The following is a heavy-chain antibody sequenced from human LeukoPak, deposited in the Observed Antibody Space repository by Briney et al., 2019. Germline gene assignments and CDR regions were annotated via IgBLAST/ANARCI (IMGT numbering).Heavy chain of an antibody. CDR2: ISWDGGST. CDR1: GFTFYDYT. J-gene: IGHJ6*02. Sequence: GGSLRLSCAASGFTFYDYTMHWVRHAPGKGLEWVSLISWDGGSTYYADSVKGRFTISRDNSKNSLYLQMNSLRTEDTALYYCAKDKHGMDVWGQGTTVTVSS. V-gene: IGHV3-43*01. CDR3: AKDKHGMDV.